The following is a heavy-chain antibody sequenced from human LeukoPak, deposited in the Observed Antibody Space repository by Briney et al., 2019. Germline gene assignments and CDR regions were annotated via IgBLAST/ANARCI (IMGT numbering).Heavy chain of an antibody. J-gene: IGHJ4*02. Sequence: GAPVKVSCKASGYTFTGYYMHWVRQAPGQGLEWMGWINPNSGGTNYAQKFQGWVTMTRDTSISTAYMELSRLRSDDAAVYYCARGRLVGATFFDYWGQGTLVTVSS. D-gene: IGHD1-26*01. V-gene: IGHV1-2*04. CDR2: INPNSGGT. CDR1: GYTFTGYY. CDR3: ARGRLVGATFFDY.